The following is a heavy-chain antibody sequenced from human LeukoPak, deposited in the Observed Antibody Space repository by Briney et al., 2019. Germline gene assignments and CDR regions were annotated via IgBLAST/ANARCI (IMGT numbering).Heavy chain of an antibody. J-gene: IGHJ4*02. CDR2: ISSSSSTT. CDR1: GFTFSSYT. D-gene: IGHD3-22*01. CDR3: ARDYDSTGQIDY. V-gene: IGHV3-48*02. Sequence: GGSLRLSCAASGFTFSSYTMNWVRQAPGKGLEWISYISSSSSTTYYADSVRGRFTISRDDAKNSLYLQMNSLRDEDTAVYYCARDYDSTGQIDYWGQGTLVTVSS.